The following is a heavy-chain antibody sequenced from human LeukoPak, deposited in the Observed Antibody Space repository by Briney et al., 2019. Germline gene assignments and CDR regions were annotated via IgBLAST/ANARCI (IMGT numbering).Heavy chain of an antibody. CDR1: GFTFSNYW. V-gene: IGHV3-74*01. CDR3: ARVGSGYYSFYFDY. Sequence: GGSLRLSCAASGFTFSNYWMHWVRQAPGKGLVWVSRINSDGINTSYADSVKGRFTISRDNAKNTLNLQMNSLRAEDTAVYYCARVGSGYYSFYFDYWGQGTLVTVSS. D-gene: IGHD3-22*01. J-gene: IGHJ4*02. CDR2: INSDGINT.